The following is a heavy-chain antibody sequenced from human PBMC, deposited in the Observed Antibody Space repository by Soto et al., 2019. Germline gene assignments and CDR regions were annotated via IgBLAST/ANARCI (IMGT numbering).Heavy chain of an antibody. V-gene: IGHV2-26*01. D-gene: IGHD6-13*01. J-gene: IGHJ3*02. CDR3: ARIIIAAAGDDAFDI. Sequence: SGPTLVNPTETLTLTCTVSGFSLSNARMGVSWIRQPPGKALEWLAHIFSNDEKSYSTSLKSRLTISKDTSKSQVVLTMTNMDPVDTATYYCARIIIAAAGDDAFDIWGQGTMVTVSS. CDR2: IFSNDEK. CDR1: GFSLSNARMG.